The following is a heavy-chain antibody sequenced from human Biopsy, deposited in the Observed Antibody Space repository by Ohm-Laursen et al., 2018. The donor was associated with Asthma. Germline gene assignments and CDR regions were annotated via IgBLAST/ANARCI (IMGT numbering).Heavy chain of an antibody. CDR1: GITFSTYG. D-gene: IGHD1-26*01. V-gene: IGHV3-33*03. Sequence: SLRLSCTASGITFSTYGMHWVRQAPGKGLEWVSFIWYDGRKKTYADSVKGRFTISRDYSKNTLYLQMHSLRAEDTAIYFCAKDKVGAANSYQYGMDVWGQGTTVTVSS. J-gene: IGHJ6*02. CDR3: AKDKVGAANSYQYGMDV. CDR2: IWYDGRKK.